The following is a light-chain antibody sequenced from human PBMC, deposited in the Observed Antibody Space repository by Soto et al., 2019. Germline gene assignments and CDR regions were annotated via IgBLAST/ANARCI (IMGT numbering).Light chain of an antibody. CDR2: GAS. CDR1: QSVSNNY. CDR3: QQYYNWPLT. V-gene: IGKV3-20*01. J-gene: IGKJ4*01. Sequence: EIVLTQSPGTLSLSPWERATLSCRASQSVSNNYLAWYQQKPGQAPRLLIYGASNRATGIPDRFSGSGSGTDFTLTISSLQSEDFAVYYCQQYYNWPLTFGGGTKVDIK.